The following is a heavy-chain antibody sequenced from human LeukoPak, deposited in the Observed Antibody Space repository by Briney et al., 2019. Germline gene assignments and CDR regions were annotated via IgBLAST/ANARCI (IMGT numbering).Heavy chain of an antibody. Sequence: ASVKVSCKASGYTFTGYYMHWVRQAPGQGLEWMGWINPNSGGTNYAQKFQGRDTMTRDTSISTAYMELSRLRSDDTAVYYCARRKYYYDSSGYYEVSSRDAFDIWGQGTMVTVSS. J-gene: IGHJ3*02. CDR1: GYTFTGYY. CDR2: INPNSGGT. D-gene: IGHD3-22*01. V-gene: IGHV1-2*02. CDR3: ARRKYYYDSSGYYEVSSRDAFDI.